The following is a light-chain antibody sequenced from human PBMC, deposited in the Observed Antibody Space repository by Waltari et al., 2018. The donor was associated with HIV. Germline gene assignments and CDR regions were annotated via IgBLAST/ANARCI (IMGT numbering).Light chain of an antibody. Sequence: NFMLTQPHSVSESPGKTVTISCTRSSGNIASHYVQWYQQRPGSAPTTVIYEDNQRPAGAPARFSGSIDTSSNSASLTISGLRTGDEADYYCPSVDSHSGVFGGGTKLTVL. J-gene: IGLJ3*02. CDR3: PSVDSHSGV. CDR1: SGNIASHY. CDR2: EDN. V-gene: IGLV6-57*03.